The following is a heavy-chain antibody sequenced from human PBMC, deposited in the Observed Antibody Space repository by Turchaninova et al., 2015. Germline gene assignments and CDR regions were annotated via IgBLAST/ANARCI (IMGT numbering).Heavy chain of an antibody. CDR3: ARGNLPNLYSWNYESGGAFDV. J-gene: IGHJ3*01. CDR1: GYSFSSYA. D-gene: IGHD1-7*01. V-gene: IGHV1-18*04. Sequence: VQSGPELKKPGASLKVTCKASGYSFSSYAISWVRQAPGQGLEWMGWISTYNGNTNYAQRFQGRVTMTTDTSTTTAYMELRSLRSNDTAVYYCARGNLPNLYSWNYESGGAFDVWGQGTMVAVSS. CDR2: ISTYNGNT.